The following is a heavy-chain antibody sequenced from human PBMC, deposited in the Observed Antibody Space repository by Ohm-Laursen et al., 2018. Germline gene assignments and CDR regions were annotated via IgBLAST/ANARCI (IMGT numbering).Heavy chain of an antibody. D-gene: IGHD6-19*01. CDR1: GNSINTYY. CDR3: ARVIAVAGSVHFDY. V-gene: IGHV4-59*07. CDR2: IYYSGST. J-gene: IGHJ4*02. Sequence: SDTLSLTCTVSGNSINTYYWSWIRQPPGKGLEWIGYIYYSGSTNYNPSLKSRVTISVDTSKNQFSLKLSSVTAADTAVYYCARVIAVAGSVHFDYWGQGTLVTVSS.